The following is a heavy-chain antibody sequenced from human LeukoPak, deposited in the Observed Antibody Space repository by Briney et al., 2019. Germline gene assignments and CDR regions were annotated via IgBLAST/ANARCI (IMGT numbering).Heavy chain of an antibody. CDR3: ARFGYVAAVDV. Sequence: HPGGSLRLSCAASGFSFSAYWMTWVRQAPGTGLEWVANINPAGSETYYVDPVKGRFSISRDNAKNLVYLQMNSLRAEDTAVSHCARFGYVAAVDVWGQGTPVTVSS. CDR1: GFSFSAYW. V-gene: IGHV3-7*01. D-gene: IGHD2-15*01. J-gene: IGHJ4*02. CDR2: INPAGSET.